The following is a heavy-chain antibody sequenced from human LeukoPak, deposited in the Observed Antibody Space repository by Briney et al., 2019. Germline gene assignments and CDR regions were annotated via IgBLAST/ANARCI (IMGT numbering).Heavy chain of an antibody. CDR2: ISWNSGTI. V-gene: IGHV3-9*01. CDR1: GFTFHDHG. CDR3: GKVGDRGYSFGTDY. D-gene: IGHD5-18*01. J-gene: IGHJ4*02. Sequence: GGSLRLSCAASGFTFHDHGMHWVRHAPGKGLEWVSGISWNSGTIGYADSVKGRFTISRDNAKNSLYLQMKSMRAEDTALYYCGKVGDRGYSFGTDYWGQGTLVTVSS.